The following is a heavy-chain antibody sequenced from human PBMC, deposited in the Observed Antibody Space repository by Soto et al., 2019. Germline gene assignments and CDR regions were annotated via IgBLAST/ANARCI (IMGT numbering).Heavy chain of an antibody. CDR3: ARAAAFGGVIVRPGGLWFDP. V-gene: IGHV4-34*01. D-gene: IGHD3-16*02. J-gene: IGHJ5*02. Sequence: SETLSLTCAVYGGSFSGYYWSWIRQPPGKGLEWIGEINHSGSTNYNPSLKSRVTISVDTSKNQFSLKLSSVTAADTAVYYCARAAAFGGVIVRPGGLWFDPWAREPWSPSPQ. CDR1: GGSFSGYY. CDR2: INHSGST.